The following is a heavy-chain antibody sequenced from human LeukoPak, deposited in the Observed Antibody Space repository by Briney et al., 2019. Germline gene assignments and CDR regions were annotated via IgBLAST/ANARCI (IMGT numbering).Heavy chain of an antibody. CDR2: ISGSGGST. CDR1: GFTFSSYA. CDR3: AKDASYSSGWDLFDY. V-gene: IGHV3-23*01. J-gene: IGHJ4*02. Sequence: PGGSLRLSCAASGFTFSSYAMSWVRQAPGKGLEWVSAISGSGGSTYYADSVKGRFTISRDNSKNTLYLQMNSLRAEDTAVYYCAKDASYSSGWDLFDYWGQGTLVTVPS. D-gene: IGHD6-19*01.